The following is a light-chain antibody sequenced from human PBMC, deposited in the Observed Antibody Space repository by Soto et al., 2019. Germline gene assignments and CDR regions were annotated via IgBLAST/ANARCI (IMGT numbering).Light chain of an antibody. CDR2: DVS. Sequence: QSVLTQPASVSGSPGQSITISCTGTSSDVGGYDYVSWYQQLPGKAPKLMIYDVSNRPSGVSNRFSGSKSGTTASLTISGLQAEDEADYYCSSYTSSSTYVFGTGTKVTVL. V-gene: IGLV2-14*01. J-gene: IGLJ1*01. CDR1: SSDVGGYDY. CDR3: SSYTSSSTYV.